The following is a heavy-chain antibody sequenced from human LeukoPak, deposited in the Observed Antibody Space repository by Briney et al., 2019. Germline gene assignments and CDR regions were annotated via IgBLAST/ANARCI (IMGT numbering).Heavy chain of an antibody. J-gene: IGHJ6*03. Sequence: GESLKTSCKGSGYSFISYWIGWVRPMPGKGLEWMGIIYTGDSDTRYSPSFQGQVTISADKSISTAYLQWSSLKASDTAMYYCARLSGYGYGLYYMDVWGKGTTVIVSS. CDR3: ARLSGYGYGLYYMDV. CDR1: GYSFISYW. CDR2: IYTGDSDT. D-gene: IGHD5-18*01. V-gene: IGHV5-51*01.